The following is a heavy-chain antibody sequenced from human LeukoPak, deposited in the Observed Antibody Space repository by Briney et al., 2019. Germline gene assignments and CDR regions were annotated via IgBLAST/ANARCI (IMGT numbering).Heavy chain of an antibody. CDR2: INHSGST. V-gene: IGHV4-34*01. D-gene: IGHD3-10*01. Sequence: SETLSLTCAVYGGSFSGYYWNWIRQPPGKGLEWIGEINHSGSTNYNPSLKSRVTISVDTSKNQFSLKLSSVTAADTAVYYCARRAYYYGSGSYGMDVWGKGTTVTVSS. CDR1: GGSFSGYY. CDR3: ARRAYYYGSGSYGMDV. J-gene: IGHJ6*04.